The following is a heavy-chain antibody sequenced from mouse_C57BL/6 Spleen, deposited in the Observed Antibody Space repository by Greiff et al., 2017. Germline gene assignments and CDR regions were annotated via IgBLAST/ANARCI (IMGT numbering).Heavy chain of an antibody. CDR3: ARGTTVVATSTDWYFDG. Sequence: VQLQESGAELVKPGASVKMSCKASGYTFTTYPIQWMKQNHGKSLEWIGNFHPYNDDTKYNEKFKGKATLTVETSSSTVYLELSRLTSDDAAVYYCARGTTVVATSTDWYFDGWGTGTTVTVSS. CDR1: GYTFTTYP. CDR2: FHPYNDDT. V-gene: IGHV1-47*01. J-gene: IGHJ1*03. D-gene: IGHD1-1*01.